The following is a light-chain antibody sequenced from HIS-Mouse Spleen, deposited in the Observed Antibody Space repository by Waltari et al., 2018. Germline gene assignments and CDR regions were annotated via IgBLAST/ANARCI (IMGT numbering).Light chain of an antibody. CDR1: QGISSY. V-gene: IGKV1-8*01. J-gene: IGKJ2*01. Sequence: AIRMTQSPSPLSASTGDRVTITCRASQGISSYLAWYQQKPGKAPKLLIYAGSTLQSGVPSRFSGSGSGTDFTLTISCLQSEDFATYYCQQYYSYPYTFGQGTKLEIK. CDR2: AGS. CDR3: QQYYSYPYT.